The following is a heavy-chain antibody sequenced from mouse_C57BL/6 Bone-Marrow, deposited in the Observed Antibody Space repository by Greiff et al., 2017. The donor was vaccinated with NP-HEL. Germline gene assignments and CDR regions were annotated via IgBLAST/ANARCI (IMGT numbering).Heavy chain of an antibody. CDR1: GYTFTSYW. J-gene: IGHJ4*01. CDR3: ARPITTVVAHYAMEY. Sequence: VQLQQSGAELVKPGASVKLSCKASGYTFTSYWMHWVKQRPGQGLEWIGMIHPNSGSTNYNEKFKSKATLTVDKSSSTAYMQLSSLTSEDSAVYYCARPITTVVAHYAMEYWGQGTSVTVSS. D-gene: IGHD1-1*01. CDR2: IHPNSGST. V-gene: IGHV1-64*01.